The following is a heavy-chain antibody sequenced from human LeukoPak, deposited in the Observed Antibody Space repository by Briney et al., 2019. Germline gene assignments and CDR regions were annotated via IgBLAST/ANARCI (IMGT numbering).Heavy chain of an antibody. J-gene: IGHJ6*03. Sequence: PSETLSLTCAVYGGSFSGYYWSWIRQPPGKGLEWIGEINHSGSTNYNPSLKSRVTISVDTSKNQFSLKLSSVTAADTAVYYCARHERLYSSSLYYYYYYMDVWGKGTTVTISS. V-gene: IGHV4-34*01. CDR1: GGSFSGYY. CDR2: INHSGST. CDR3: ARHERLYSSSLYYYYYYMDV. D-gene: IGHD6-13*01.